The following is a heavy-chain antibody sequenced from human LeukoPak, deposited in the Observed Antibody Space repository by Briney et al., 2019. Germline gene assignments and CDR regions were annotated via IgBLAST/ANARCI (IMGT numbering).Heavy chain of an antibody. CDR2: VSSSGSTI. D-gene: IGHD6-19*01. CDR1: GFTFSSYE. CDR3: ARNCPFYKRRGYSSGWSDY. J-gene: IGHJ4*02. Sequence: PGGSLRLSCAASGFTFSSYEMNWVRQAPGKGLEWVSYVSSSGSTIHYADSVKGRFTISRDNAKDSLYLQMNSLRAEDTAVNYCARNCPFYKRRGYSSGWSDYWGQGTLVTVSS. V-gene: IGHV3-48*03.